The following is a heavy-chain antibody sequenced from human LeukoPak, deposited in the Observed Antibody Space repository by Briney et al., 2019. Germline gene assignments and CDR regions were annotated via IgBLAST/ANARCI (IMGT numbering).Heavy chain of an antibody. V-gene: IGHV3-64*01. Sequence: PGGSLRLSCAASGFTFSSYAMHWVRQAPGKGLEYVSAISSNGGSTYYANSVKGRFTISRDNAKNSLYLQMNSLRAEDTAVYYCAEGGSGSYSVHWGQGTLVTVSS. CDR1: GFTFSSYA. J-gene: IGHJ4*02. D-gene: IGHD1-26*01. CDR2: ISSNGGST. CDR3: AEGGSGSYSVH.